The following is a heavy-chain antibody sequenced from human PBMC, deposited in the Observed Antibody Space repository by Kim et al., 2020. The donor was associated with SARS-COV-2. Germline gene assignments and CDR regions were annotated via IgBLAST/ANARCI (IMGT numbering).Heavy chain of an antibody. J-gene: IGHJ4*02. D-gene: IGHD3-9*01. Sequence: GGSLRLSCAASGFTFSSYGMHWVRQAPGKGLEWVAVIWYDGSNKYYADSVKGRFTISRDNSKNTLYLQMNSLRAEDTAVYYCARAPDILTGYCYFDYWGQGTLVTVSS. CDR3: ARAPDILTGYCYFDY. CDR1: GFTFSSYG. CDR2: IWYDGSNK. V-gene: IGHV3-33*01.